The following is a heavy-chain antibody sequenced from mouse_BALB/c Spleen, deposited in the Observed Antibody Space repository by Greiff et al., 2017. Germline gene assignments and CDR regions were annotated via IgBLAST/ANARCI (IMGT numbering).Heavy chain of an antibody. J-gene: IGHJ3*01. CDR3: ARESYYGSSSY. CDR2: IRNKANGYTT. CDR1: GFTFTDYY. Sequence: EVKLMESGGGLVQPGGSLRLSCATSGFTFTDYYMSWVRQPPGKALEWLGFIRNKANGYTTEYSASVKGRFTISRDNSQSILYLQMNTLRAEDSATYYCARESYYGSSSYWGQGTLVTVSA. V-gene: IGHV7-3*02. D-gene: IGHD1-1*01.